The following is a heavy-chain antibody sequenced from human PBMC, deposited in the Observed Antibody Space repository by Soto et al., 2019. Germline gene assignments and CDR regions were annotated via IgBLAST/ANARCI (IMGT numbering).Heavy chain of an antibody. Sequence: QVQLVQSGAEVKKPGASVKVSCKASGYIFINYAIHWVRKAPGQRLEWMGWINAVDGNTRYSQNFQGRVTITSNTSATTAHMELSSLRSEDTAVFYCARGTVTTGALFDYWGQGTLVTVSS. J-gene: IGHJ4*02. D-gene: IGHD4-17*01. CDR2: INAVDGNT. CDR1: GYIFINYA. CDR3: ARGTVTTGALFDY. V-gene: IGHV1-3*01.